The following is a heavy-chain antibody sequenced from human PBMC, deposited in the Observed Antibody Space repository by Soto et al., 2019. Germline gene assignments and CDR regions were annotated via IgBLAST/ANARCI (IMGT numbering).Heavy chain of an antibody. CDR2: IYSTENT. D-gene: IGHD2-8*02. J-gene: IGHJ4*02. CDR1: GGSVSSNSYS. Sequence: SETLSLTCTVSGGSVSSNSYSWGWIRQSPGKGLEWIGTIYSTENTYYHPSLKSRVTISVDTSKNQFSLKLTSVTAADTAVYYCARDKITGLFDYWGQGTLVTVSS. V-gene: IGHV4-39*07. CDR3: ARDKITGLFDY.